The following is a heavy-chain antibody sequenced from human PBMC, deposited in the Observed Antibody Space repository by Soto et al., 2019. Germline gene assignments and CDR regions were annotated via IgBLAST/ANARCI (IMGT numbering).Heavy chain of an antibody. CDR1: GRAFSTYY. V-gene: IGHV1-46*01. CDR2: INPSGGST. D-gene: IGHD5-18*01. Sequence: QVQLVHSGAEVKKPGASVSISCKASGRAFSTYYMHWVRQAPGQGLEWMGIINPSGGSTSYAQKFQGRVTLTTDTSTSTVYMELSRLTSEDTAVYYCASVDTADDWDHWGQGTLVSVSS. J-gene: IGHJ4*02. CDR3: ASVDTADDWDH.